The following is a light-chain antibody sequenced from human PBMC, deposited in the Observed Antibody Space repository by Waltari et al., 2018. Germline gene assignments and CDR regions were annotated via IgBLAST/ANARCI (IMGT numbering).Light chain of an antibody. CDR3: QQRSNWPPLT. J-gene: IGKJ4*01. Sequence: EIVLTQSPATLSLSPGERATLSFRASQSVSSYFAWYQLKPGQAPRLLIYDASNRATGIPARFRGSGSGTDFTLTISSLEPEDFAVYYCQQRSNWPPLTFGGGTKVEIK. CDR2: DAS. V-gene: IGKV3-11*01. CDR1: QSVSSY.